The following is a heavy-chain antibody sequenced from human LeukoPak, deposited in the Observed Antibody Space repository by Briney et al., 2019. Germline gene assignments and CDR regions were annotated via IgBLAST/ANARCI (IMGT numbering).Heavy chain of an antibody. CDR1: GGSISSYY. CDR2: IYTSGST. J-gene: IGHJ5*02. D-gene: IGHD2-8*01. V-gene: IGHV4-4*07. CDR3: ARDLTNGDWFDP. Sequence: SETLSLTCTVSGGSISSYYWSWIRQPAGKGLGWIGRIYTSGSTNYNPSLKSRVTMSVVTSKNQFSLKLSSVTAADTAVYYCARDLTNGDWFDPWGQGTLVTVSS.